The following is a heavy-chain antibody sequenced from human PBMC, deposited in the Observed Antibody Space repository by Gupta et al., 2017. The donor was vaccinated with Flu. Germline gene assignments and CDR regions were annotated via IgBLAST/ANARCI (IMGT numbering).Heavy chain of an antibody. V-gene: IGHV4-39*01. D-gene: IGHD3-3*01. CDR1: GGSISSSSYY. J-gene: IGHJ3*02. CDR2: IYYSGST. CDR3: ASFLEWLFVSYAFDI. Sequence: QLQLQESGPGLVKPSETLSLTCTVSGGSISSSSYYWCWIRQPPGKGLEWIGSIYYSGSTYYNPSLKSRVTISVDTSKNQFSLKLSSVTAADTAVYYCASFLEWLFVSYAFDIWGQGTMVTVSS.